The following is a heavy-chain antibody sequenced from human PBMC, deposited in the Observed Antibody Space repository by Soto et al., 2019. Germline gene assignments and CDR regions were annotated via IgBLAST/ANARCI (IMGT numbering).Heavy chain of an antibody. CDR2: IYYSGST. J-gene: IGHJ3*02. V-gene: IGHV4-59*01. CDR3: ASTSRRLDGHDAFDI. Sequence: SETLSLTCTASGGSLSSYYWSWIRQPPGKGLEWIGYIYYSGSTNYNPSLKSRVTISVDTSKNQFSLKLSSVTAADTAVYYCASTSRRLDGHDAFDIWGQGTMVTVSS. CDR1: GGSLSSYY. D-gene: IGHD3-16*01.